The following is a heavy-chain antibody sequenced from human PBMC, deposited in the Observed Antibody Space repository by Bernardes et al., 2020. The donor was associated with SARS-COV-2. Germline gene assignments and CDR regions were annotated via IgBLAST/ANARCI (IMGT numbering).Heavy chain of an antibody. CDR1: GISFSNYA. CDR3: RGVYYFYGMEV. V-gene: IGHV3-23*01. CDR2: ITGNGDIT. J-gene: IGHJ6*02. Sequence: VGSLRLSCAASGISFSNYAMSWVRQAPGRGLEWVSVITGNGDITYYADSVKGRFTISRDNAKDSLSLQMNSLRAEDTAVYYCRGVYYFYGMEVWGPGTTVTVYS.